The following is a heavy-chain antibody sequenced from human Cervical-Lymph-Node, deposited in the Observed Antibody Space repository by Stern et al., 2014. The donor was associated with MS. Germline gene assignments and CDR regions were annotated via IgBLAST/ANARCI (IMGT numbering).Heavy chain of an antibody. CDR3: ARHQGGIAAN. V-gene: IGHV1-69*01. CDR1: GGSFSSFD. Sequence: QVQLVQSGAEVKKPESSVKVSCQASGGSFSSFDISWVRQAPGQRLEWLGELSPMFGVANYAQNFQGRVTFTADESTSTAYMELNSLRSEDTAVYYCARHQGGIAANWGQGTLVTVSS. D-gene: IGHD6-13*01. CDR2: LSPMFGVA. J-gene: IGHJ4*02.